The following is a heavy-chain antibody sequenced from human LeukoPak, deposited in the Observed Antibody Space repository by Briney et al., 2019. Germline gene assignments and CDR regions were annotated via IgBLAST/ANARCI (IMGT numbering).Heavy chain of an antibody. CDR3: ARGSLTYYDSSGYYYRALDI. D-gene: IGHD3-22*01. CDR2: IYYSGST. V-gene: IGHV4-31*03. Sequence: KASETLSLTCTVSGGSISSGGYYWSWIRQHPGKGLEWIGYIYYSGSTYYNPSLKSRVTISVDTSKNQFSLKLSSVTAADTAVYYCARGSLTYYDSSGYYYRALDIWGQGTMVTVSS. J-gene: IGHJ3*02. CDR1: GGSISSGGYY.